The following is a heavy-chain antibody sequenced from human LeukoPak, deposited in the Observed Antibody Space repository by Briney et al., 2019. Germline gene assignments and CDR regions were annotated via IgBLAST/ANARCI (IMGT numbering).Heavy chain of an antibody. CDR1: GGSISSGGYY. J-gene: IGHJ5*02. CDR2: IYYSGST. D-gene: IGHD3-3*01. CDR3: ARHDDSYYDFWSGYYL. V-gene: IGHV4-31*03. Sequence: SETLSLTCTVSGGSISSGGYYWSWIRQHPGKGLEWIGYIYYSGSTYYNPSLKGRVTISVDTSKNQFSLKLSSVTAADTAVYYCARHDDSYYDFWSGYYLWGQGTLVTVSS.